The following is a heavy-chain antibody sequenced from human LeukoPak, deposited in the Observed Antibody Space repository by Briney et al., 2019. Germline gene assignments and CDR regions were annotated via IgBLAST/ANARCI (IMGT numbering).Heavy chain of an antibody. V-gene: IGHV1-2*02. CDR2: INPNSGGT. CDR3: ARETLVGATTPPDH. Sequence: ASVKVSCKASGYTFTGYYMHWVRQAPGQGLEWMGWINPNSGGTNYAQKFQGRVTMTRDTSISTAYMELSRLRSDDTAVYYCARETLVGATTPPDHWGQGTLVTVSS. J-gene: IGHJ5*02. D-gene: IGHD1-26*01. CDR1: GYTFTGYY.